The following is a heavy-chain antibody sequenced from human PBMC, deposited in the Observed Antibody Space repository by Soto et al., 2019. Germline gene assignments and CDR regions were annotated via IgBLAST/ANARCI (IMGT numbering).Heavy chain of an antibody. CDR1: GFTFSSYA. CDR2: ISGSGGST. CDR3: AKFPYTIPKYQDV. Sequence: EVQLLESGGGLVQPGGSLRLSCAASGFTFSSYAMSWVRQAPGKGLEWVSAISGSGGSTYYADSVKGRFTISRDNSKSTLYLKMNSLRAEDTAVYYCAKFPYTIPKYQDVWGKGTTVTVSS. V-gene: IGHV3-23*01. J-gene: IGHJ6*04. D-gene: IGHD3-3*01.